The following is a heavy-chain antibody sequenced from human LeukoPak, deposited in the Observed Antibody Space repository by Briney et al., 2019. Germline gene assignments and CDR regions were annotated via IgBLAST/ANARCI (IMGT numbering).Heavy chain of an antibody. CDR2: IISLLQTP. D-gene: IGHD1-26*01. V-gene: IGHV1-69*05. Sequence: GASVKVSCTASGGTFSSFAISWLRQAPGQGLEWVGGIISLLQTPNYAQQFQGKVTITTDDSTSTAYMELSGLRSEDTAVYYCARGALVGSTPLYSDAFDVWGQGTRVIVSS. CDR3: ARGALVGSTPLYSDAFDV. CDR1: GGTFSSFA. J-gene: IGHJ3*01.